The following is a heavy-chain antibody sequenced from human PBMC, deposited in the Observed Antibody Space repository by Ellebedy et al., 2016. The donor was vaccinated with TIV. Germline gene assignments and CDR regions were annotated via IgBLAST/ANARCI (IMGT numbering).Heavy chain of an antibody. CDR3: ARGDCSSTSCYAFDY. CDR1: GFTFSSNW. CDR2: INSDGSRS. Sequence: GESLKISCAASGFTFSSNWMHWVRQAPGKGLVWVSRINSDGSRSTYADSVKGRFTISRENAKNSLYLQMNSLRAEETAVYYCARGDCSSTSCYAFDYWGQGTLVTVSS. D-gene: IGHD2-2*01. V-gene: IGHV3-74*01. J-gene: IGHJ4*02.